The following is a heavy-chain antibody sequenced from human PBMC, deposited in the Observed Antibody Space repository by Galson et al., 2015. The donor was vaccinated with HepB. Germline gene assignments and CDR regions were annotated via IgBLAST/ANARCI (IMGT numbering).Heavy chain of an antibody. CDR3: ASSGIFGVVISYYYYGMDV. CDR1: GGTFSSYA. CDR2: IIPILGIA. V-gene: IGHV1-69*04. J-gene: IGHJ6*02. D-gene: IGHD3-3*01. Sequence: SVKVSCKASGGTFSSYAISWVRQAPGQGLEWMGRIIPILGIANYAQKFQGRVTITADKSTSTAYMELSSLRSEDTAVYYGASSGIFGVVISYYYYGMDVWGQGTTVTVSS.